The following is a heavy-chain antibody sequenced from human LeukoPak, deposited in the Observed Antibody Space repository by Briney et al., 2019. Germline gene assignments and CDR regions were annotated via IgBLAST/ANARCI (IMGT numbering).Heavy chain of an antibody. D-gene: IGHD3-3*01. CDR2: INAGNGNT. V-gene: IGHV1-3*01. Sequence: ASVKVSCKASGYTFTSYAMHWVRQAPGQRLEWMGWINAGNGNTKYSQKFQGRVTITRDTSASTAYMELSSLRSEDTAVYYCASTYPTNYDFWSGYPTNYGMDVWGQGTTVTVSS. CDR1: GYTFTSYA. CDR3: ASTYPTNYDFWSGYPTNYGMDV. J-gene: IGHJ6*02.